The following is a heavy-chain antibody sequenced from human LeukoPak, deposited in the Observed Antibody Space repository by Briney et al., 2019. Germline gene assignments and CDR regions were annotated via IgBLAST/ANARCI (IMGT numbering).Heavy chain of an antibody. CDR3: ARLPTKMGGSGSYYRDY. V-gene: IGHV4-4*02. CDR2: IYHSGRT. Sequence: PSETLSLTCAISGGSISTSNWWSWVRQSPGKGLEWIGEIYHSGRTNYNPSLKSRVTISVDKSKNQFSLKLSSVTAADTAVYYCARLPTKMGGSGSYYRDYWGQGTLVTVSS. D-gene: IGHD3-10*01. CDR1: GGSISTSNW. J-gene: IGHJ4*02.